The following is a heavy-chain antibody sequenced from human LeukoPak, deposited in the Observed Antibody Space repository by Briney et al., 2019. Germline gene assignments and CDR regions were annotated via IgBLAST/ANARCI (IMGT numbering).Heavy chain of an antibody. CDR1: GYTFTGYY. Sequence: ASVKVSCRGSGYTFTGYYLHWVRQAPGQGLEWMGCINPNSGDTNYAQKFQGRVTMTRDTFISTAYMELSRLRSDDTAVYYCARLLYYYDSSGPLNWFDPWGQGTLVTVSS. D-gene: IGHD3-22*01. CDR3: ARLLYYYDSSGPLNWFDP. V-gene: IGHV1-2*02. CDR2: INPNSGDT. J-gene: IGHJ5*02.